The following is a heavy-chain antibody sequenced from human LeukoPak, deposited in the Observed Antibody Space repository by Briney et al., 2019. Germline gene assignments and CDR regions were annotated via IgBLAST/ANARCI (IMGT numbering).Heavy chain of an antibody. V-gene: IGHV4-34*01. D-gene: IGHD3-22*01. CDR3: ARQTYYYDSSGYYYADAFDI. Sequence: SETLSLTCAVYGGSFSGYYWSWIRQPPGKGLEWIGEINHSGSTNYNPSLKSRVTISVDTSKNQFSLKLSSVTAADTAVYYCARQTYYYDSSGYYYADAFDIWGQGTMVTVSP. J-gene: IGHJ3*02. CDR1: GGSFSGYY. CDR2: INHSGST.